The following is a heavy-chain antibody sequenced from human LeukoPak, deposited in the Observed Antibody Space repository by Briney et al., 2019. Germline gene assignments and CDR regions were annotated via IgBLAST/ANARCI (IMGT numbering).Heavy chain of an antibody. CDR2: FHTRGST. CDR3: ARVDGSCSGGSCPSGNWFDP. CDR1: RGSISSGNYY. Sequence: SETLSLTCTVPRGSISSGNYYWSWIRQPAGKGLEWLGRFHTRGSTNYNPSLKSRVIISVDTSKNQFSLKLNSVTAADTAVYYCARVDGSCSGGSCPSGNWFDPWGQGTLVTVSS. D-gene: IGHD2-15*01. J-gene: IGHJ5*02. V-gene: IGHV4-61*02.